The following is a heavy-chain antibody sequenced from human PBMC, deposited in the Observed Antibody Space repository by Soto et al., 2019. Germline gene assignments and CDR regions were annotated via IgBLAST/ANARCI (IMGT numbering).Heavy chain of an antibody. Sequence: SETLSLTCAVYGGSFSGYYWSWIRQPPGKGLEWIGEINHSGSTNYNPSLKSRVTISVDTSKNQFSLKLSSVTAADTAVYYCARGPRLDCSGGSCWIDYWGQGTLVTVSS. CDR2: INHSGST. D-gene: IGHD2-15*01. CDR1: GGSFSGYY. J-gene: IGHJ4*02. CDR3: ARGPRLDCSGGSCWIDY. V-gene: IGHV4-34*01.